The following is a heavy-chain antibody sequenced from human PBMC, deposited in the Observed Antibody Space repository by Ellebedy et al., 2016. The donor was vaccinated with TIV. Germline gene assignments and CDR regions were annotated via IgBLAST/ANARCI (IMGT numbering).Heavy chain of an antibody. D-gene: IGHD2-2*02. J-gene: IGHJ6*02. CDR2: IYPGDSDT. V-gene: IGHV5-51*01. Sequence: GESLKISCKGSGYSFTSYWIGWVRQMPGKGLEWMGIIYPGDSDTRYSPSFQGQVTISADKSISTAYLQWSSLKASDTAMYYCARSLIVPAAIFHYYYGMDVWGQGTTVTVSS. CDR3: ARSLIVPAAIFHYYYGMDV. CDR1: GYSFTSYW.